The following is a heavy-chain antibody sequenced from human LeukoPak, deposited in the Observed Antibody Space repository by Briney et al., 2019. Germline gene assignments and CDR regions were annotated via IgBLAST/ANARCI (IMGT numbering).Heavy chain of an antibody. CDR2: VSGSGDNT. CDR3: ARWGNDYSQFDS. V-gene: IGHV3-23*01. Sequence: GSLRLSCAASGFTFNNYAMTWVRQAPGKGLEWVSVVSGSGDNTNYADSVEGRFTISRDNSKNTLFLQMNSLRTEDTAVYFCARWGNDYSQFDSWGQGTLVTVSS. CDR1: GFTFNNYA. J-gene: IGHJ4*02. D-gene: IGHD4-11*01.